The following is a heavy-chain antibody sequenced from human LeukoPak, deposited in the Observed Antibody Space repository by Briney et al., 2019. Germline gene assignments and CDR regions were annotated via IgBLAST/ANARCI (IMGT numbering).Heavy chain of an antibody. D-gene: IGHD6-19*01. Sequence: ASVKVSCKDSGYTFSNYGIIWVRQAPGQGGMGLGWICTYNGNTDYAQKSQGRVIMTADTSATTAHRELRSLRSDDTAVYHCARGRLNRVPFTKVAVALDYWGQGTRVTVSS. CDR2: ICTYNGNT. CDR3: ARGRLNRVPFTKVAVALDY. CDR1: GYTFSNYG. J-gene: IGHJ4*02. V-gene: IGHV1-18*01.